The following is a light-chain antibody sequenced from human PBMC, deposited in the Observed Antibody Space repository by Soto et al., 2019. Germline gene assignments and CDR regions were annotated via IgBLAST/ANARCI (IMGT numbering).Light chain of an antibody. V-gene: IGKV3-20*01. CDR1: QSVSSSY. J-gene: IGKJ3*01. CDR2: GAS. Sequence: EIVLTQSPGTLSLSPGERATLSCRASQSVSSSYLAGYQQKPGQALRLLIYGASSRATGIPDRFSGSGSGIDFTLPISRLEPEDFAVYYCQQYGSSSFTFGPGTKVDIK. CDR3: QQYGSSSFT.